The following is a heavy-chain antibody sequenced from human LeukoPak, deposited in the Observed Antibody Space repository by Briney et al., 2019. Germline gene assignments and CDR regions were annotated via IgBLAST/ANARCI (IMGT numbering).Heavy chain of an antibody. CDR2: INHSGST. CDR1: GGSSSGYY. D-gene: IGHD3-9*01. V-gene: IGHV4-34*01. Sequence: SETLSLTCAVYGGSSSGYYWSWIRQPPGKGLEWIGEINHSGSTNYNPSLKSRVTISVDTSKNQFSLKLSSVTAADTAVYYCARGGRVLRYFDWYNYYFDYWGQGTLVTVSS. CDR3: ARGGRVLRYFDWYNYYFDY. J-gene: IGHJ4*02.